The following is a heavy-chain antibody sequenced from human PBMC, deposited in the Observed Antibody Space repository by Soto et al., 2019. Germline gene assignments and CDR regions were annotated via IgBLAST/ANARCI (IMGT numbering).Heavy chain of an antibody. CDR3: ARKLPITTSAFDY. CDR2: IYWTDDK. V-gene: IGHV2-5*01. Sequence: QITLKESGPSLVKPTQTLTLTCTFSGFSLNTSGVGVGWVRQPPGKALEWLAVIYWTDDKRYGPSLKSRLSITKDTSKNQVVLTMTDMDPVDTAIFFCARKLPITTSAFDYWGQGTMVTVSS. D-gene: IGHD1-1*01. J-gene: IGHJ3*01. CDR1: GFSLNTSGVG.